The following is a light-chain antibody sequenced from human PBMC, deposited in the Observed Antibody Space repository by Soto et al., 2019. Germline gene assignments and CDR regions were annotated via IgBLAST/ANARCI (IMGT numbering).Light chain of an antibody. CDR1: QGISSY. CDR2: AAS. V-gene: IGKV1-9*01. Sequence: IQLTQSPSFLSASVGDRVTITCRASQGISSYLAWYQQKPGKAPKLLIYAASTLQSGVPSRFGGSGSGTDFTLTVSSLQPEDFATYYCQQLFMYPPTFGPGTKVDIK. J-gene: IGKJ3*01. CDR3: QQLFMYPPT.